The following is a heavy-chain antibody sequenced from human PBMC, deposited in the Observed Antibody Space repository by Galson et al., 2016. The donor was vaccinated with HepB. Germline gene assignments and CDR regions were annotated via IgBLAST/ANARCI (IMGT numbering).Heavy chain of an antibody. J-gene: IGHJ4*02. CDR3: ASRVAYFDNSGYQIDH. CDR1: GFSFNTYW. D-gene: IGHD3-22*01. Sequence: SLRLSCAASGFSFNTYWMSWVRQAPGKGLEWVATIKQDGSEKHHVDSVKGRFTISRDNADNSLYLQMNNLRGEDAAVYYCASRVAYFDNSGYQIDHWGPGILVTVSS. CDR2: IKQDGSEK. V-gene: IGHV3-7*01.